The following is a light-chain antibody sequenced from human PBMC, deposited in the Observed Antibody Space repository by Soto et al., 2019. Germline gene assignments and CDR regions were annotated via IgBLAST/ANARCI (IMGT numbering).Light chain of an antibody. CDR2: GAS. CDR1: QSVSSN. Sequence: EIVMTQSPANLSVSPGERATLSCRASQSVSSNLAWYQQKPGQAPRLLIYGASTRATGIPARYSGSGSGTEFTLTISSLQSEDFAVYYCHQYNNWPLTFGGGTKVENK. J-gene: IGKJ4*01. CDR3: HQYNNWPLT. V-gene: IGKV3-15*01.